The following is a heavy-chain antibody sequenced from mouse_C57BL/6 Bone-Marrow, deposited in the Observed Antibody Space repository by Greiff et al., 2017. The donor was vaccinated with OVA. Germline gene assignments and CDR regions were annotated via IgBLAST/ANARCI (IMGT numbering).Heavy chain of an antibody. Sequence: EVQLVESGGGLVKPGGSLKLSCAASGFTFSDYGMHWVRQAPEKGLEWVAYISSGSSTIYYADTVKGRFTISRDNAKNTLFLQMTSLRSEDTAMYYCARGGFYYGSRRAMGCWGQGTSVTVSS. J-gene: IGHJ4*01. CDR2: ISSGSSTI. D-gene: IGHD1-1*01. CDR3: ARGGFYYGSRRAMGC. V-gene: IGHV5-17*01. CDR1: GFTFSDYG.